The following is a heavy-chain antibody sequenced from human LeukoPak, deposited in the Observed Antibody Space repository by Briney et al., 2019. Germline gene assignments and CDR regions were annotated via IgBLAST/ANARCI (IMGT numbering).Heavy chain of an antibody. CDR1: GGSFSGYY. D-gene: IGHD1-26*01. CDR2: INHSGST. V-gene: IGHV4-34*01. J-gene: IGHJ4*02. CDR3: ARVPRSGSYSSY. Sequence: SETLSLTCAVYGGSFSGYYWSWIRQPPGKGLEWFGEINHSGSTNYNPSLKSGVTTSVETSKNQFCLKLRSVTAADTAGDYFARVPRSGSYSSYGGQGTLVIVSS.